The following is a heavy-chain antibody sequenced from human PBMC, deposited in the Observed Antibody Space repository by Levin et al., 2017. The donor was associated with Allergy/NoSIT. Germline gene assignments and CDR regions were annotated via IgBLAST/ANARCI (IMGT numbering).Heavy chain of an antibody. Sequence: GGSLRLSCAASGFTFSSYGMHWVRQAPGKGLEWVAVIWYDGSNKYYADSVKGRFTISRDNSKNTLYLQMNSLRAEDTAAYYCARDLRRHYYDSSGYPEDAFDIWGQGTMVTVSS. J-gene: IGHJ3*02. D-gene: IGHD3-22*01. CDR1: GFTFSSYG. CDR3: ARDLRRHYYDSSGYPEDAFDI. V-gene: IGHV3-33*01. CDR2: IWYDGSNK.